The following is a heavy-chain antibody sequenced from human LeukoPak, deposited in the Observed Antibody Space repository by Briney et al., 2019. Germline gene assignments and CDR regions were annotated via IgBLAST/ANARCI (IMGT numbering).Heavy chain of an antibody. D-gene: IGHD3-10*01. CDR2: INANRGGT. CDR1: GYTFTDYY. CDR3: VKGEVRMVRGVLDI. Sequence: ASVKVSCKASGYTFTDYYMHWVRQAPGQGLEWMGWINANRGGTNYARKFQGRVTMTRDTSISTAYMELSRLRSDDTAVYYCVKGEVRMVRGVLDIWGQGTMVTVSS. J-gene: IGHJ3*02. V-gene: IGHV1-2*02.